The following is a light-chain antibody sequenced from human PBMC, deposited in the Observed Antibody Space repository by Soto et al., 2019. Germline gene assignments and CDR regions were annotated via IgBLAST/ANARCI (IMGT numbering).Light chain of an antibody. J-gene: IGLJ2*01. CDR1: SRDIGAYDF. Sequence: QSVLTQPVSVSGSPGQSITFSCTGTSRDIGAYDFVSWYQHYPGKAPKLIIFGVANRPSGISDRFSGSKSGNTASLTISGLQPEDEADYYCSSYTTRSLLVFGGGTKLTVL. CDR3: SSYTTRSLLV. CDR2: GVA. V-gene: IGLV2-14*01.